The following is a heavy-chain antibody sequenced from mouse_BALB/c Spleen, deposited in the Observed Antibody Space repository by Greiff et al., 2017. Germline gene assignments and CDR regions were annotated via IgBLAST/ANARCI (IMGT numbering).Heavy chain of an antibody. D-gene: IGHD2-1*01. CDR1: GFTFSSYA. J-gene: IGHJ3*01. CDR2: ISSGGSYT. V-gene: IGHV5-9-4*01. CDR3: ARRDGNYGGFAY. Sequence: EVQLVESGGGLVKPGGSLKLSCAASGFTFSSYAMSWVRQSPEKRLEGVAEISSGGSYTYYPDTVTGRFTISRDNAKNTLYLERSSLRSEDTAMDYCARRDGNYGGFAYWGQGTLVTVSA.